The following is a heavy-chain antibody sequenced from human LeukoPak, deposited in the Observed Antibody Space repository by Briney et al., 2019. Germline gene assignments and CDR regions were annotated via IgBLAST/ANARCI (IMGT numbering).Heavy chain of an antibody. CDR2: IPYRAGKS. CDR1: GFTFKNFA. J-gene: IGHJ4*02. CDR3: AKVYCSSPRCFLPFDY. D-gene: IGHD2-2*01. V-gene: IGHV3-23*01. Sequence: GGSLRLSCSTSGFTFKNFALSWVRQAPGKGLEWVATIPYRAGKSYYAASVQGRFSISRDDSAKTVYLHLNSLRAGDTAIYYCAKVYCSSPRCFLPFDYWGQGTLVTVSS.